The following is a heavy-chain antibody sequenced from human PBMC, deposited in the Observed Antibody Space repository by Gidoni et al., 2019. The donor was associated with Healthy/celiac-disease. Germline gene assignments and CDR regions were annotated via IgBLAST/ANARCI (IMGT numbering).Heavy chain of an antibody. CDR1: GGSISSGSYY. CDR3: ARGMVRGVIITSGSDWFDP. Sequence: QVQLQESGPGLVKPSQTLSLTCTVSGGSISSGSYYWSWIRQPAGKGLEWIGRIYTSGSTNYNPSLKSRVTISVDTSKNQFSLKLSSVTAADTAVYYCARGMVRGVIITSGSDWFDPWGQGTLVTVSS. CDR2: IYTSGST. V-gene: IGHV4-61*02. J-gene: IGHJ5*02. D-gene: IGHD3-10*01.